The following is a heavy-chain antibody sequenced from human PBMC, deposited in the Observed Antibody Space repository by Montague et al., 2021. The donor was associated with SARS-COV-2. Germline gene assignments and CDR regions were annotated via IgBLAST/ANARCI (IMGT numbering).Heavy chain of an antibody. V-gene: IGHV3-30*04. J-gene: IGHJ5*02. CDR2: ISYDGSNK. CDR1: GFILSSYA. Sequence: SLRLSCAASGFILSSYAMHWVRQAPGKGLEWVAVISYDGSNKYYADSVKGRFTISRDNSKNTLYLQMNSLRAEDTAVYYCARDGREGLLWFGELLFGWFDPWGQGTLVTVSS. D-gene: IGHD3-10*01. CDR3: ARDGREGLLWFGELLFGWFDP.